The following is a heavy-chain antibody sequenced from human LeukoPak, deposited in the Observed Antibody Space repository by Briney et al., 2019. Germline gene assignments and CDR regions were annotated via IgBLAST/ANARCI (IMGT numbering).Heavy chain of an antibody. CDR2: IRSKANSYAT. CDR3: TRLPNRIPITVPGGYYYYMDV. J-gene: IGHJ6*03. CDR1: GFTFSSSA. D-gene: IGHD3-10*01. Sequence: GSLKLSCAASGFTFSSSAMHWVRQASGKGLEWVGRIRSKANSYATAYAASVKGRFTISRDDSKNTAYLQMNSLKTEDTAVYHCTRLPNRIPITVPGGYYYYMDVWGKGTTVTVSS. V-gene: IGHV3-73*01.